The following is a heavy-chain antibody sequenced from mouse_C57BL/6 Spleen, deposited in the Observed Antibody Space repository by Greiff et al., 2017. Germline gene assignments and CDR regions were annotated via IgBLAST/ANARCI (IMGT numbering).Heavy chain of an antibody. D-gene: IGHD2-2*01. CDR2: IYPGAGDT. CDR1: GYAFSSSW. V-gene: IGHV1-82*01. J-gene: IGHJ3*01. CDR3: ARKCPGNYGYDSWFAY. Sequence: QVQLQQSGPELVKPGASVKISCKASGYAFSSSWMNWVKQRPGTGLEWIGRIYPGAGDTNYNGKLKGKATLTAANSSSTAYMQLSSLTSEDSAVYFCARKCPGNYGYDSWFAYWGQGTLVTVSA.